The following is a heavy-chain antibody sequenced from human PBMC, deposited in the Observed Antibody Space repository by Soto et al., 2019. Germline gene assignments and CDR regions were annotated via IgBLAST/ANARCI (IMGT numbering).Heavy chain of an antibody. J-gene: IGHJ4*02. Sequence: GGSLRLSCAVSGFTFSGHAMAWVRQAPGKGLEWVATTSNNGDRTFYADSVRGRFTVSRDRSNNTLYLQMNSLRAEDTAVYLCARPPLYSNGGYFDSWGQGALVTVSS. CDR2: TSNNGDRT. D-gene: IGHD6-19*01. V-gene: IGHV3-23*01. CDR1: GFTFSGHA. CDR3: ARPPLYSNGGYFDS.